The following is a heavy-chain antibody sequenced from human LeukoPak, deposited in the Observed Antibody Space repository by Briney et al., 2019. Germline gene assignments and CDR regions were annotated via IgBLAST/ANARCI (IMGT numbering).Heavy chain of an antibody. D-gene: IGHD5-24*01. J-gene: IGHJ4*02. CDR1: GDSISSGGHF. CDR2: IYYSGTT. CDR3: ARADDYNDYFDY. Sequence: SQTLSLTCTVSGDSISSGGHFWSWIRQHPGKGLEWIGYIYYSGTTYYNPSLKSQVTISVDTSKNQFSLKLSSVTAADTAVYYCARADDYNDYFDYWGQGTLVTVSS. V-gene: IGHV4-31*02.